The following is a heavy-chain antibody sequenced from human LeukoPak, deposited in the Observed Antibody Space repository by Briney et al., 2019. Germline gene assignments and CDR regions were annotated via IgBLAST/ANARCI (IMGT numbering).Heavy chain of an antibody. CDR2: ISYDGINK. V-gene: IGHV3-30*14. Sequence: GGSLRLSCAASGFTFSSYAMHWVRQAPGKGLEWVAVISYDGINKYYADSVKGRFTISRDNSKNTLYLQMNNLRAEDTAVYYCAGTLYSGYGLGSLGAFDIWGQGTMVSVSS. CDR1: GFTFSSYA. J-gene: IGHJ3*02. CDR3: AGTLYSGYGLGSLGAFDI. D-gene: IGHD5-12*01.